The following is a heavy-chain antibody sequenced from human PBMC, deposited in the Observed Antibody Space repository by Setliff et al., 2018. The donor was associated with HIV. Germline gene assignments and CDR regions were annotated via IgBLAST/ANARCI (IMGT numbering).Heavy chain of an antibody. CDR1: GGSFSGYY. V-gene: IGHV4-34*01. CDR2: INHSGST. Sequence: PSETLSLTCAVYGGSFSGYYWSWIRQPPGKGLEWIGEINHSGSTNYNPSLKSRVTISVDTSKNQFSLKLSSVTAADTAVYYCARRGSGFFHYYYYMDVWGQGTMVTVSS. CDR3: ARRGSGFFHYYYYMDV. J-gene: IGHJ6*03. D-gene: IGHD3-10*01.